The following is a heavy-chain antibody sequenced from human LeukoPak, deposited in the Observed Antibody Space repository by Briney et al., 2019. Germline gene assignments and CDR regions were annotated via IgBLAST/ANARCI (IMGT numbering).Heavy chain of an antibody. J-gene: IGHJ4*02. V-gene: IGHV3-23*01. Sequence: GGSLRLSCVASGLTFSDYSMTWVRHAPGKGLFWVSGISAGGGSTYYADSVKGRFTISRDNSRNTLYLQMNSLRAEDTALYYCAEEVGNTYPTFDYWGQGTLVTVSS. CDR1: GLTFSDYS. CDR2: ISAGGGST. CDR3: AEEVGNTYPTFDY. D-gene: IGHD1-26*01.